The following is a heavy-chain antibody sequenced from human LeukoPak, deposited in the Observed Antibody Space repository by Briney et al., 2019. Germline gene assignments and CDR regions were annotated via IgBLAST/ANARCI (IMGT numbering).Heavy chain of an antibody. J-gene: IGHJ4*02. CDR2: IYYSGST. CDR3: ARSILTGYVGFDY. Sequence: SETLSLTCTVSGGSISSSSYYWGWIRQPPGKGLEWIGSIYYSGSTYYNPSLKSRVTISVDTSKNQFSLKLSSATAADTAVYYCARSILTGYVGFDYWGQGTLVTVSS. D-gene: IGHD3-9*01. V-gene: IGHV4-39*07. CDR1: GGSISSSSYY.